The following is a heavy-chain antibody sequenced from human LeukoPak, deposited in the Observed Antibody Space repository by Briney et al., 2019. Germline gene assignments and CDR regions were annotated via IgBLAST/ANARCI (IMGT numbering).Heavy chain of an antibody. D-gene: IGHD2-2*01. CDR2: INPNSGGT. CDR3: ARVNCSSTSCYFDFSY. J-gene: IGHJ4*02. V-gene: IGHV1-2*02. CDR1: GYTFTGYY. Sequence: ASVKVSCKAPGYTFTGYYMHWVRQAPGQGLEWMGWINPNSGGTNYAQKFQGRVTMTRDTSISTAYMELSRLRSDDTAVYYCARVNCSSTSCYFDFSYWGQGTLVTVSS.